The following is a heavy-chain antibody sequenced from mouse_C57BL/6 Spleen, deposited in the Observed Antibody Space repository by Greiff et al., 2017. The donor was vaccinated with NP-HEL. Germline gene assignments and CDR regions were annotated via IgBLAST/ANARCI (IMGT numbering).Heavy chain of an antibody. CDR3: ARRGITTVVGFDY. CDR2: IDPSDSYT. V-gene: IGHV1-50*01. Sequence: QVQLQQPGAELVKPGASVKLSCKASGYTFTSYWMQWVKQRPGQGLEWIGEIDPSDSYTNYNQKFKGKATLTVDTSSSTAYMQLSSLTSEDSAVYYCARRGITTVVGFDYWGQGTTLTVSS. D-gene: IGHD1-1*01. CDR1: GYTFTSYW. J-gene: IGHJ2*01.